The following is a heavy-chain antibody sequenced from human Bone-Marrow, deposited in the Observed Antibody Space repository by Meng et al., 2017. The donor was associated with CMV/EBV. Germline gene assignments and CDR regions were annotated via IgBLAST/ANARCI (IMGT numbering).Heavy chain of an antibody. CDR1: GFTFSSYA. D-gene: IGHD3-22*01. V-gene: IGHV3-23*01. CDR2: ISGSGGST. CDR3: AKGQKIYYDSSGYDY. Sequence: GGSLRLSCAASGFTFSSYAMSWVRQAPGKGLEWVSAISGSGGSTYYADSVKGRFTISRDNSKNTLYLQMNSLRAEDTAVYYCAKGQKIYYDSSGYDYWGQGTLVTVSS. J-gene: IGHJ4*02.